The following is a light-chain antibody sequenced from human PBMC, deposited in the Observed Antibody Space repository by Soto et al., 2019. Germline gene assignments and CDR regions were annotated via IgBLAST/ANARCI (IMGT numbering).Light chain of an antibody. V-gene: IGKV3-15*01. CDR2: GAS. Sequence: EIVLTQSPGTLSLSPGERAPLSCGARQTVTGKLAWYPQKPGQAPRLLIYGASARALGIPARFSGSGSGTEFSFTVTSLQSEDFAVYYCQQYDQWPITFGQGTRLEIK. CDR1: QTVTGK. J-gene: IGKJ5*01. CDR3: QQYDQWPIT.